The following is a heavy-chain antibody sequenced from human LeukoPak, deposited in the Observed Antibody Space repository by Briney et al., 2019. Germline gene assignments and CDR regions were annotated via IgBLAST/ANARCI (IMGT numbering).Heavy chain of an antibody. J-gene: IGHJ4*02. CDR3: VSHDYYNSSGYA. D-gene: IGHD3-22*01. CDR2: IYYSGST. CDR1: GGSISSGGYY. Sequence: SETLSLTCTVSGGSISSGGYYWSWIRQHPGKGLEWIGYIYYSGSTYYNPSLKSRVTISVDTSKNQFSLKLSSVTAADTAVYYCVSHDYYNSSGYAWGQGTLVTVSS. V-gene: IGHV4-31*03.